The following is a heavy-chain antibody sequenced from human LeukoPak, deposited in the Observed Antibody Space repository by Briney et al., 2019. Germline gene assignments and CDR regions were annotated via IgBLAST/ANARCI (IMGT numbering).Heavy chain of an antibody. CDR1: GITLSNYA. CDR2: ISGSGGGT. J-gene: IGHJ4*02. Sequence: GGSLRLSCAVSGITLSNYAMSWVRQAPGKGLEWVAGISGSGGGTNYADSVKGRFTISRDNPKNTLYPQMNNLRADDTAVYFCAKRGVVIRVILVGFHKEAYYFDSWGQGALVTVPS. CDR3: AKRGVVIRVILVGFHKEAYYFDS. V-gene: IGHV3-23*01. D-gene: IGHD3-22*01.